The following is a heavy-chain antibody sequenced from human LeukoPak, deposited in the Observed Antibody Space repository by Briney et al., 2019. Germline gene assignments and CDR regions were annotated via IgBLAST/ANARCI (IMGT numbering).Heavy chain of an antibody. V-gene: IGHV1-69*13. J-gene: IGHJ4*02. CDR3: ARAASYGSGSFRSPFDY. CDR2: IIPIFGTA. Sequence: SVKVSCKASGGTFSSYAISWVRQAPGQGLERMGGIIPIFGTANYAQKFQGRVTITADESTSTAYMELSSLRSEDTAVYYCARAASYGSGSFRSPFDYWGQGTLVTVSS. D-gene: IGHD3-10*01. CDR1: GGTFSSYA.